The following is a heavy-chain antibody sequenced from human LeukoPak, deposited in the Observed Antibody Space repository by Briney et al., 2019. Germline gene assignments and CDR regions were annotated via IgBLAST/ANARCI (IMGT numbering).Heavy chain of an antibody. Sequence: GGSLRLSCAASGFTFSSYAMSWVRQAPGKGLEWVSAISGSGGSTYYADSVKGRFTISRDNSRNTLYLQMNSLRAEDTAVYYCAREGVAATTGWFDPWGQGTLVTVSS. V-gene: IGHV3-23*01. D-gene: IGHD2-15*01. CDR1: GFTFSSYA. CDR2: ISGSGGST. J-gene: IGHJ5*02. CDR3: AREGVAATTGWFDP.